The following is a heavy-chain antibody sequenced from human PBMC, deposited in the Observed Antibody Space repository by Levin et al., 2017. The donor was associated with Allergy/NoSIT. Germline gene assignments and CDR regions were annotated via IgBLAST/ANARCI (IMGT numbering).Heavy chain of an antibody. CDR1: GFRFSTSA. D-gene: IGHD2-21*01. CDR3: ANTPIVVVASAPYYFDY. CDR2: ISGSGST. J-gene: IGHJ4*02. Sequence: GGSLRLSCAASGFRFSTSAMSWVRQAPGKGLEWVSAISGSGSTYYADSVKGRITISRDNSKNTLFLQMNTLRAEDTAVYYCANTPIVVVASAPYYFDYWGQGTLVTVSS. V-gene: IGHV3-23*01.